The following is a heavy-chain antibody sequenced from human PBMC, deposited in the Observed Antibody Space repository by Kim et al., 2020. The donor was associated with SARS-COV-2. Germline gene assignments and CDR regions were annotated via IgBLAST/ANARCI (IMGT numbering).Heavy chain of an antibody. J-gene: IGHJ4*02. CDR1: GFSISTYT. CDR2: ITSSSRYI. CDR3: ARDDHGAGRNFDN. Sequence: GGSLRLSCAASGFSISTYTMNWVRRAPGRGLEWVSAITSSSRYIYYADSVKGRFTISRDNAKNSVYLQMNRLRAEDTAVYYCARDDHGAGRNFDNWGQGT. D-gene: IGHD6-19*01. V-gene: IGHV3-21*01.